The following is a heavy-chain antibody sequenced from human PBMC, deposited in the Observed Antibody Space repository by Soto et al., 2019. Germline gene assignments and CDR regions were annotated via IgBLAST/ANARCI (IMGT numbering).Heavy chain of an antibody. CDR1: GYNFSRNW. Sequence: GESLKISCKGSGYNFSRNWIGWVRQMPGKGLEWMGIIYPGDSDTRYSPSFQGQVTISADKSINTAYLQWSSLKASDSAIYYCARQFGDTPMVIDYWGQGTQVTVSS. J-gene: IGHJ4*02. CDR2: IYPGDSDT. CDR3: ARQFGDTPMVIDY. D-gene: IGHD5-18*01. V-gene: IGHV5-51*01.